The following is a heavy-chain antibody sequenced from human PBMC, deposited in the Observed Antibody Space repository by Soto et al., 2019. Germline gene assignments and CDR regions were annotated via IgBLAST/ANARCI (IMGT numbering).Heavy chain of an antibody. D-gene: IGHD3-10*01. CDR1: GFRFEDYA. V-gene: IGHV3-9*01. J-gene: IGHJ6*02. CDR3: ARVHYGSAFYGMDV. CDR2: IAWNSDII. Sequence: EVQLVESGGGLVQPGRSLRLSCAASGFRFEDYAMHWVRQAPGKGLEWVSGIAWNSDIIGYADSVKGRFTISRDNGKNSLYMKMNSLRPEDRALYYWARVHYGSAFYGMDVWGQGTTVTVSS.